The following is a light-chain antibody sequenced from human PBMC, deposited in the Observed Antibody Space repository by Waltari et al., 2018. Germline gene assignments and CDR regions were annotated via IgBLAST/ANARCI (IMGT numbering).Light chain of an antibody. CDR1: QSIDSY. Sequence: DIQMTQSPSSLTASVGDRVTITCRTSQSIDSYLNWYQQRPGKAPTVVIYGASTLQSGFPSRFSGSGSGTDFTLTISGLRHEDFATYYCQQSYSSPWTFGQGTKLEIK. CDR2: GAS. J-gene: IGKJ1*01. CDR3: QQSYSSPWT. V-gene: IGKV1-39*01.